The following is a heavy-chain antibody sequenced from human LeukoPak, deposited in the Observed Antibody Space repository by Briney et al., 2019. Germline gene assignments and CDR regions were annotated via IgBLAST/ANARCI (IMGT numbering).Heavy chain of an antibody. J-gene: IGHJ6*02. V-gene: IGHV4-39*07. CDR1: GGSISSSSYY. D-gene: IGHD5-18*01. Sequence: PSETLSLTCTVSGGSISSSSYYWGWIRQPPGKGLEWIGEINHSGSTNYNPSLKSRVTISVDTSKNQFSLKLSSVTAADTAVYYCARVHTAMVTGHYYYYYGMDVWGQGTTVTVSS. CDR2: INHSGST. CDR3: ARVHTAMVTGHYYYYYGMDV.